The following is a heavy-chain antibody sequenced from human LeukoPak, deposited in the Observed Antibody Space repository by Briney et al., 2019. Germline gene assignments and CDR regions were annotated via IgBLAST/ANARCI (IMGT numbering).Heavy chain of an antibody. J-gene: IGHJ4*02. D-gene: IGHD3-22*01. Sequence: SETQSLTCAVYGGSFSGYYWSWIRQPPGKGLEWIGEMYLSGTTHSNPSVKSRVTISIDKSKNQFFLNLSSVTAADTAVYYCAGLVGRYSSGLYYYYFDYWGQGTLVTVSS. V-gene: IGHV4-34*01. CDR2: MYLSGTT. CDR1: GGSFSGYY. CDR3: AGLVGRYSSGLYYYYFDY.